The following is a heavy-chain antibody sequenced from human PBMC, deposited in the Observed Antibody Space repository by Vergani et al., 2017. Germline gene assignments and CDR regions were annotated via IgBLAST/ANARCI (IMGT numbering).Heavy chain of an antibody. V-gene: IGHV3-23*01. CDR2: ISGSGGST. CDR3: AKDMELIRGAGLAY. Sequence: EVQLLESGGGLVQPGGSLRLSCAASGFTFSSYAMSWVRQAPGKGLEWVSAISGSGGSTYYADSLKGRFTISRDNSKNTLYLQMNSRRAEDTAVYYCAKDMELIRGAGLAYGGQGTLVTVSS. D-gene: IGHD1-7*01. CDR1: GFTFSSYA. J-gene: IGHJ4*02.